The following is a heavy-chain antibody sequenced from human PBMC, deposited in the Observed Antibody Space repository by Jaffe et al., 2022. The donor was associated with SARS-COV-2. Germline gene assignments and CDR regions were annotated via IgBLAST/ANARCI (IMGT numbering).Heavy chain of an antibody. CDR2: IWYDGSNK. D-gene: IGHD3-16*01. Sequence: QVQLVESGGGVVQPGRSLRLSCAASGFTFSNYGMHWVRQAPGKGLEWVAVIWYDGSNKYYGDSVKGRFIISRDNSKNTLYLQMNSLRAEDTAVYYCATDLRLGELPPPPDSKFDYWGQGTLVTVSS. CDR1: GFTFSNYG. J-gene: IGHJ4*02. V-gene: IGHV3-33*01. CDR3: ATDLRLGELPPPPDSKFDY.